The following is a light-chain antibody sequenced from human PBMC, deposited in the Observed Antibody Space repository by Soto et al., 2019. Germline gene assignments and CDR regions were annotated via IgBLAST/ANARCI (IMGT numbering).Light chain of an antibody. CDR3: QQYGSSPLT. V-gene: IGKV3-20*01. J-gene: IGKJ4*01. CDR1: QSVSSN. Sequence: EIVMTQSPAGLSVPPGEGATLSCRASQSVSSNVAWYQQKPGQAPRLLIYGASSRATGIPDRFSGSGSGTDFTLTISRLEPEDFAVYYCQQYGSSPLTFGGGTKVDI. CDR2: GAS.